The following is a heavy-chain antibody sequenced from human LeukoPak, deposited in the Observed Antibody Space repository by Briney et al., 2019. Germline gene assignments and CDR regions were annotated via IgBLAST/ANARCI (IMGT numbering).Heavy chain of an antibody. CDR1: GFAFSTYW. V-gene: IGHV3-74*01. J-gene: IGHJ4*02. D-gene: IGHD6-19*01. CDR3: ARGTAITAGIDF. Sequence: GGSLRLSCTASGFAFSTYWMFWVRQAPGKGLVWVSQINPEGASTTYGDPAKGRFTASRDNAKNALHLQMNSLRVDDTAIYYCARGTAITAGIDFWGQGTLVTVSS. CDR2: INPEGAST.